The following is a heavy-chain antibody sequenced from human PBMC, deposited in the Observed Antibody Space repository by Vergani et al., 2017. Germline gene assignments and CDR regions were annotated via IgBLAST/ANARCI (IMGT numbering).Heavy chain of an antibody. Sequence: QVQLQESGPGLVKPSETLSLTCTVSGGSISSYYWSWIRQPPGKGLEWIGYIYYSGSTNYNPSLKSRVTIPVDTSKNQFSLKLSSVTAADTAVYYCARAPQDCSSTSCYIGPWFDPWGQGTLVTVSS. D-gene: IGHD2-2*02. CDR1: GGSISSYY. CDR3: ARAPQDCSSTSCYIGPWFDP. J-gene: IGHJ5*02. V-gene: IGHV4-59*01. CDR2: IYYSGST.